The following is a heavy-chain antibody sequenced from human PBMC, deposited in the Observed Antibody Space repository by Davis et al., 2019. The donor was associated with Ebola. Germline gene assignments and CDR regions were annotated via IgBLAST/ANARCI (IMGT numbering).Heavy chain of an antibody. CDR2: IPYDGKDI. J-gene: IGHJ4*02. D-gene: IGHD3-16*01. CDR3: VREIYDYVWLAYFHY. Sequence: GGSLRLSCAASGFTFSSYAMTWVRQAPGKGLEWVAVIPYDGKDISYAESVRGRFTISRDNSKNTLHLQMNSLRTEDTALYYCVREIYDYVWLAYFHYWGQGTLVTVSS. CDR1: GFTFSSYA. V-gene: IGHV3-30*04.